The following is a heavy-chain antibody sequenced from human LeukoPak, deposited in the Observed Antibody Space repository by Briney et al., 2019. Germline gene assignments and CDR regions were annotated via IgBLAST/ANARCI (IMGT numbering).Heavy chain of an antibody. D-gene: IGHD3-22*01. Sequence: ASVKVSCKASGYTFTSYHMHWVRQAPGQGLEWMGIINPSGGGTSYAQKFQGRVTMTRDTSTNTVYMELSSLRSEDTAVYYCARGVVINTLEYYFDYWGQGTLVTVSS. CDR3: ARGVVINTLEYYFDY. CDR1: GYTFTSYH. J-gene: IGHJ4*02. CDR2: INPSGGGT. V-gene: IGHV1-46*01.